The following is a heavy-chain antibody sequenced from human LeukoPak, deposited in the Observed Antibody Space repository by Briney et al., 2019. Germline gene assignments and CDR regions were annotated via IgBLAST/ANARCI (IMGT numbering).Heavy chain of an antibody. D-gene: IGHD3-22*01. CDR3: ARVRVGYYDSSGYYRSRGNYYYGMDV. J-gene: IGHJ6*02. CDR2: INHSGST. CDR1: GGSFSGYY. Sequence: SETLSLTCAVYGGSFSGYYWSWIRQPPGKGLEWIGEINHSGSTNYNPSLKSRVTISVDTSKNQFSLKLSSVTAADTAVYYCARVRVGYYDSSGYYRSRGNYYYGMDVWGQGTTVTVSS. V-gene: IGHV4-34*01.